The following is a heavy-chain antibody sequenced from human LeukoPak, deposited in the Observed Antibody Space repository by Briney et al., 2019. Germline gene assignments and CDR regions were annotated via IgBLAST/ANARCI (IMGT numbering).Heavy chain of an antibody. D-gene: IGHD6-19*01. J-gene: IGHJ6*02. Sequence: ASVKVSCKASGYTFTSYGISWVRQAPGQGLEWMGWISAYNGNINYAQKLQGRVTMTTDTSTSTAYMELRSLRSDDTAVYYCARDHSSGWYYYYYGMDVWGQGTTVTVSS. V-gene: IGHV1-18*01. CDR3: ARDHSSGWYYYYYGMDV. CDR2: ISAYNGNI. CDR1: GYTFTSYG.